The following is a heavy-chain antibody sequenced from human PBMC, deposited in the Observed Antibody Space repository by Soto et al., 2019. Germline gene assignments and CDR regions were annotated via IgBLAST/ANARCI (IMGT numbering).Heavy chain of an antibody. CDR1: GFTFSTYA. CDR2: IIHSGDST. D-gene: IGHD6-13*01. J-gene: IGHJ4*02. Sequence: EVQLLESGGGLVQPGGSLRLSCAASGFTFSTYAMSWVRQAPGKGLEWVSKIIHSGDSTYYADSVKGRFTISRDNSKNTVYLQMNSLRAEDTAVYYCATGLQLGYWGQGTLVTVSS. V-gene: IGHV3-23*01. CDR3: ATGLQLGY.